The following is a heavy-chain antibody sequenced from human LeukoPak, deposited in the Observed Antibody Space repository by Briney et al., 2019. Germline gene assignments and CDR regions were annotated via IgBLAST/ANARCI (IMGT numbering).Heavy chain of an antibody. V-gene: IGHV3-23*01. Sequence: GGSLRLSCAASGFTFSSYAMSWVRQAPGKGLEWVSTISGSGGSTYYADSVKGRFTVSRDNSKNTLYLQMNSLRAEDTAVYYCAKDLPSCAYSVAEYFHHWGQGTLVTVSS. CDR2: ISGSGGST. CDR1: GFTFSSYA. J-gene: IGHJ1*01. D-gene: IGHD3-16*01. CDR3: AKDLPSCAYSVAEYFHH.